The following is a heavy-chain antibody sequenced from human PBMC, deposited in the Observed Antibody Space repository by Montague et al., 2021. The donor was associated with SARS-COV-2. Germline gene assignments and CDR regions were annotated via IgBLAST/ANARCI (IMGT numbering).Heavy chain of an antibody. J-gene: IGHJ4*02. CDR2: IYYSGTT. CDR3: ARGMIRGVTTPFDY. Sequence: SETLSLTCSVYSGSVISSGYYWGWIPQPPGKDLDWIGNIYYSGTTYYNPSLQSRGTISVDTSKNHLSLRLSSVTAADTAVYFCARGMIRGVTTPFDYWGQGSQVTVSS. D-gene: IGHD3-10*01. V-gene: IGHV4-39*02. CDR1: SGSVISSGYY.